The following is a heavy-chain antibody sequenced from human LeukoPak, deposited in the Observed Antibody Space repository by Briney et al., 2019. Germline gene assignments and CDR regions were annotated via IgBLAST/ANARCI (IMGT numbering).Heavy chain of an antibody. Sequence: GGSLRLSCAASGFTFSSYWMSWVRQAPGKGLEWVANIKQDGSEKYYVESVKGRFTISRDNAKNSLYLQMNSLRAEDTAVYYCARINSENSEELYYCYYMDVWGKGTTVTVSS. D-gene: IGHD1-7*01. CDR2: IKQDGSEK. CDR1: GFTFSSYW. J-gene: IGHJ6*03. CDR3: ARINSENSEELYYCYYMDV. V-gene: IGHV3-7*01.